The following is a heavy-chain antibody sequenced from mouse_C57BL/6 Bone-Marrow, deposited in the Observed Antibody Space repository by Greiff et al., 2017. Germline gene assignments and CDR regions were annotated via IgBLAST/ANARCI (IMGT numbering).Heavy chain of an antibody. D-gene: IGHD2-10*01. V-gene: IGHV1-63*01. J-gene: IGHJ2*01. CDR2: IYPGGGST. CDR1: GYTFTNYW. Sequence: VQLQESGAELVRPGTSVKMSCKASGYTFTNYWIGWAKQRPGHGLEWIGDIYPGGGSTNYNEKFKGKATLTADKSSSTSYMQFSSLTSEESAIYSCASYYGNTYFDYWGQGTTLTVSS. CDR3: ASYYGNTYFDY.